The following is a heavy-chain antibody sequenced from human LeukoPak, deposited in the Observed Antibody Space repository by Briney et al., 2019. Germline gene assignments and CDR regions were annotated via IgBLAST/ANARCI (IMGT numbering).Heavy chain of an antibody. CDR3: AKDYDSSGYYILDY. V-gene: IGHV3-23*01. CDR1: GFTFSTYG. J-gene: IGHJ4*02. CDR2: ISAGGGNT. D-gene: IGHD3-22*01. Sequence: GGSLRLSCAASGFTFSTYGMNWVRQAPGKGLEWVSAISAGGGNTYYADSVKGRFTIFRDNSKNTLYLQMNSRRAEDTAVYYCAKDYDSSGYYILDYWGQGTLVTVSS.